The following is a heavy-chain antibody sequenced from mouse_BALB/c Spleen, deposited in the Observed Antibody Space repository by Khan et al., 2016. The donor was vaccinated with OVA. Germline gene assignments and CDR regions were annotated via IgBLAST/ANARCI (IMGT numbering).Heavy chain of an antibody. V-gene: IGHV1S22*01. Sequence: LQQPGSELVRPGASVKLSCKASGYTFTSYWMHWVKQRSGQGLEWIGDIYPGSGSTNYDEKFKSKATLTVDTSSSTAYMQLSSLTSEDSAVYYCTRWSYWFAYWGQGTLVTVSA. J-gene: IGHJ3*01. CDR1: GYTFTSYW. D-gene: IGHD2-12*01. CDR3: TRWSYWFAY. CDR2: IYPGSGST.